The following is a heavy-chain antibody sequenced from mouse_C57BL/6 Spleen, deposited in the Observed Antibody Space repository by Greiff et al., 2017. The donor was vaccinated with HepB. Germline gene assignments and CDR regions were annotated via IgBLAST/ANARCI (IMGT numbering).Heavy chain of an antibody. Sequence: QVQLQQPGAELVKPGASVKMSCKASGYTFTSYWITWVKQRPGQGLEWIGDIYPGSGSTNYNEKFKSKATLTVDTSSSTAYMQLSSLTSEDSAVYYCAREGITAQAWFAYWGQGTLVTVSA. CDR3: AREGITAQAWFAY. J-gene: IGHJ3*01. CDR2: IYPGSGST. V-gene: IGHV1-55*01. D-gene: IGHD3-2*02. CDR1: GYTFTSYW.